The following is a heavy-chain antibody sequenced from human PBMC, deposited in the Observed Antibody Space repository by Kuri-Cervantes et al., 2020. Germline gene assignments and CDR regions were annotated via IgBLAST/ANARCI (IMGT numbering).Heavy chain of an antibody. J-gene: IGHJ6*02. CDR1: GFTFSSYS. V-gene: IGHV3-23*01. CDR3: ANPPYYDFWSGYYRAGYYYGMDV. Sequence: GESLKISCAASGFTFSSYSMNWVRRAPGKGLEWVSAISGSGGSTYYADSVKGRFTISRDNSKNTLYLQMNSLRAEDTAVYYCANPPYYDFWSGYYRAGYYYGMDVWGQGTTVTVSS. CDR2: ISGSGGST. D-gene: IGHD3-3*01.